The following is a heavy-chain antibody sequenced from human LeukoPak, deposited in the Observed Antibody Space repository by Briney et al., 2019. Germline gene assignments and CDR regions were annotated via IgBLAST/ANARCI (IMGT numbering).Heavy chain of an antibody. CDR1: GFTFSSYS. Sequence: PGGSLRLSCAASGFTFSSYSMNWVRRAPGKGLEWVSYISSSSNTIYYADSVKGRFTISRDNAKNSLYLQMNSLRAEDTAVYYCARSDGYNSSPNYWGQGTLVTVSS. D-gene: IGHD6-13*01. V-gene: IGHV3-48*01. CDR2: ISSSSNTI. J-gene: IGHJ4*02. CDR3: ARSDGYNSSPNY.